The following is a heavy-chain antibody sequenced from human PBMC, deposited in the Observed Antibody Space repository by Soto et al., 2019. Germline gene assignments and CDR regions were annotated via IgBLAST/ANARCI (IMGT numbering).Heavy chain of an antibody. V-gene: IGHV3-23*01. Sequence: EVQLLESGGGSVQPGGSLRLACAASGFAFSSYAMKWVRQAPGKGLEWVSLISETSDVAYYADSVKGRFTISRDNSGNTLFLQMYSLRAEDTAVYYCARYIPGVRYYGMDVWGQGTTVTVAS. CDR1: GFAFSSYA. J-gene: IGHJ6*02. D-gene: IGHD2-2*01. CDR3: ARYIPGVRYYGMDV. CDR2: ISETSDVA.